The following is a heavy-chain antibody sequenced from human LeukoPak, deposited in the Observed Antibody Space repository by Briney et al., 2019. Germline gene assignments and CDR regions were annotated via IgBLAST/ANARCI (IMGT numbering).Heavy chain of an antibody. J-gene: IGHJ3*02. CDR1: GFTLSNFW. D-gene: IGHD4-17*01. V-gene: IGHV3-7*05. CDR2: INRDGTHK. Sequence: GGSLRLSCAVSGFTLSNFWMSWVRQAPGKGLEWVAIINRDGTHKEYVDSVKGRFTISRDNAKNSLYLQMNSLRAEDTAVYYCASDPTVTNVHDAFDMWGQGTMVTVSS. CDR3: ASDPTVTNVHDAFDM.